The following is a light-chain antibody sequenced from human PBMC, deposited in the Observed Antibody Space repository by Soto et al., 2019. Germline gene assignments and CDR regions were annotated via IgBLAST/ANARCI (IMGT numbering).Light chain of an antibody. CDR1: QSVSSNY. Sequence: EIVLTQSPGTLPLSPGERATVSCRASQSVSSNYLAWYQQRPGQAPRLLIYGASSRATGTPDRFSGSGSGTDFTLTISRLEPEDFAVYYCQQYGNKPGMTFGPGTKVDIK. CDR2: GAS. V-gene: IGKV3-20*01. J-gene: IGKJ3*01. CDR3: QQYGNKPGMT.